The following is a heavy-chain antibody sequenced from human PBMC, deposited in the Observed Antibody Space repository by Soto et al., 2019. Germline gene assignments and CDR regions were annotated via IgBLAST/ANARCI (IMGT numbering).Heavy chain of an antibody. CDR2: ISSSSSTI. D-gene: IGHD4-17*01. V-gene: IGHV3-48*02. Sequence: GGSLRLSCAASGFTFSSYSMNWVRQAPGKGLEWVSYISSSSSTIYYADSVKGRFTIPRDNAKNSLYLQMNSLRDEDTAVYYCAREKTTVTELGIDYWGQGTLVTVSS. CDR1: GFTFSSYS. CDR3: AREKTTVTELGIDY. J-gene: IGHJ4*02.